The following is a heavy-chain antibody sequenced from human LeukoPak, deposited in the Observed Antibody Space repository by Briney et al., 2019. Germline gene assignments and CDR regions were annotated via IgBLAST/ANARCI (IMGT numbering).Heavy chain of an antibody. Sequence: SVKVSCKASGGTFSSYAISWVRQAPGQGLEWMGGIIPIFGTANYAQKFQGRVTITADESTSTAYMEMSSLRSEDTAVYYCAREQASVTTPDYWGQGTLVTVSS. D-gene: IGHD4-11*01. J-gene: IGHJ4*02. CDR2: IIPIFGTA. CDR3: AREQASVTTPDY. CDR1: GGTFSSYA. V-gene: IGHV1-69*01.